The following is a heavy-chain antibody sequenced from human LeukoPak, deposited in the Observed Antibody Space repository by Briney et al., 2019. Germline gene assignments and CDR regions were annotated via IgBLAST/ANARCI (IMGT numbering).Heavy chain of an antibody. D-gene: IGHD6-19*01. V-gene: IGHV3-30-3*01. CDR1: GFTFSTYA. J-gene: IGHJ4*02. CDR2: ISPDGTYK. CDR3: ARKVAATTDFDF. Sequence: GGSLRLSCAASGFTFSTYAIHWVRQAPGKGLEWVAVISPDGTYKYYADSVKGRFSISRDNSKNTLYLQMNSLRSDDTAVYYCARKVAATTDFDFWGQGTLVTVSS.